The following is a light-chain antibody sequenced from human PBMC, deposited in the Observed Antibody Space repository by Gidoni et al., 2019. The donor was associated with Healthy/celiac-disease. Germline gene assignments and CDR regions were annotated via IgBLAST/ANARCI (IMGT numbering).Light chain of an antibody. CDR3: QQYGSSPSIT. CDR1: QSVSSSY. CDR2: GAS. Sequence: EIVFTHSPGTLSLSPAERATLSCRASQSVSSSYLAWYQQQPGQAPRLLIYGASSRATGIPDRCSGSGAGTDFTITISRREPEDVAVYYCQQYGSSPSITFGQGTRLEIK. V-gene: IGKV3-20*01. J-gene: IGKJ5*01.